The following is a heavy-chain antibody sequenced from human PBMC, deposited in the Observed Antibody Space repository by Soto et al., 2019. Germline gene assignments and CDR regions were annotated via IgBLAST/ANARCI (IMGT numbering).Heavy chain of an antibody. J-gene: IGHJ4*02. CDR2: IYYSGST. CDR3: GRHLISYGHVEY. CDR1: GGSISSSSYY. V-gene: IGHV4-39*01. D-gene: IGHD5-18*01. Sequence: QLQLQESGPGLVKPSETLSLTCTVTGGSISSSSYYWGWIRQPPGKGLEWLGSIYYSGSTYYNPSLKSRDTICEDTSKNQFSRMLSSETAADTAVYYCGRHLISYGHVEYWGQGTLVTVYS.